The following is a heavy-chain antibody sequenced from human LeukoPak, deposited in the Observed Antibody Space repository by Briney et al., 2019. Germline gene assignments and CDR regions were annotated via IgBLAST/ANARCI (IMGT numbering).Heavy chain of an antibody. J-gene: IGHJ3*02. D-gene: IGHD2-2*01. CDR1: GHSFTDYW. V-gene: IGHV5-51*01. CDR2: IFPGDSDT. Sequence: GESLKISCKVSGHSFTDYWIGWVRQIPGKGLEWMGVIFPGDSDTRYSQSFQGQVTISADKSISTAYLQWSSLKASDTAIYYCASPTGRGCTSSSCYVDAFDIWGQGTMVTVSS. CDR3: ASPTGRGCTSSSCYVDAFDI.